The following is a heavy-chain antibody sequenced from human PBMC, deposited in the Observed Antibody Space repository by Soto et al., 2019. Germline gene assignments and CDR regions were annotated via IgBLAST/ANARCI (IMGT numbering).Heavy chain of an antibody. CDR1: GFTFRGSA. D-gene: IGHD4-17*01. J-gene: IGHJ4*02. V-gene: IGHV3-73*01. CDR2: IRSKANSYAT. CDR3: TRHIHGAPDY. Sequence: PGGALRLSCAASGFTFRGSAMHLVRQASGKGQEWVGRIRSKANSYATAYAASVKGRFTISRDDSKNTAYLQMNSLKTEDTAVYYCTRHIHGAPDYWGQGTLVTVSS.